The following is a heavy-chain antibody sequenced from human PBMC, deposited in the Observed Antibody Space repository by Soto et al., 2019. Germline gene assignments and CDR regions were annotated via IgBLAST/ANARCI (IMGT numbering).Heavy chain of an antibody. J-gene: IGHJ4*02. V-gene: IGHV4-34*01. CDR2: INHSGTT. D-gene: IGHD3-10*01. CDR3: ARGYGRNLDY. Sequence: QVQLQQWGAGLLKPSETLSLTCAIYGGSFSGYYWSWLRQPPGKGLEWIGEINHSGTTNYNPSLKSRVNISAATAKMQFSLELSSVTAADRAVYYCARGYGRNLDYWGQGTLVTASS. CDR1: GGSFSGYY.